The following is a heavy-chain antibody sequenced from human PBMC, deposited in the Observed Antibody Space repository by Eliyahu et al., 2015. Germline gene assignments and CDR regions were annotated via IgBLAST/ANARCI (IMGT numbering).Heavy chain of an antibody. CDR1: GFTFSNYW. V-gene: IGHV3-74*01. D-gene: IGHD6-19*01. J-gene: IGHJ4*02. CDR2: IYSDGSST. CDR3: VRGYSSGYWD. Sequence: DVQLVESGGGLVQPGGSLRLSCAASGFTFSNYWMHWVRQAPGKGLVWVSRIYSDGSSTNYADSVKGRFTISRDNAKNTLYLQMDSLRVEDTAVYYCVRGYSSGYWDWGQGILVTVSS.